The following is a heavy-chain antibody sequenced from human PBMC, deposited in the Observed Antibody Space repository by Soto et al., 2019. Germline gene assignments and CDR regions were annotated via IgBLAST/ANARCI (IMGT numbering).Heavy chain of an antibody. V-gene: IGHV3-23*01. D-gene: IGHD1-7*01. J-gene: IGHJ4*02. CDR2: ISASGGST. Sequence: GGSLRLSCAASGFTFSDYYMSWIRQAPGKGLEWVSGISASGGSTYYADSVKGRFTISRDNSKNTLYLQMNSLRAEDTAVYYCAGGITGTIRARYFDNWGQGTLVTVSS. CDR1: GFTFSDYY. CDR3: AGGITGTIRARYFDN.